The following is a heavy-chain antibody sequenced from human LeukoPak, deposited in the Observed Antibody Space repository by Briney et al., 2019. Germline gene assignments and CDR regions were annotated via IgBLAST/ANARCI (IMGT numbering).Heavy chain of an antibody. CDR1: GGSISSTNYY. J-gene: IGHJ5*02. D-gene: IGHD6-19*01. CDR3: ARGRGSGWYILSWFDP. V-gene: IGHV4-39*07. CDR2: IYYSGST. Sequence: PSETLSLTCTVSGGSISSTNYYWGWIRQPPGKGLEWIGSIYYSGSTYYNPSLKSRVTISVDTSKNQFSLKLSSVTAADTAVYYCARGRGSGWYILSWFDPWGQGTLVTVSS.